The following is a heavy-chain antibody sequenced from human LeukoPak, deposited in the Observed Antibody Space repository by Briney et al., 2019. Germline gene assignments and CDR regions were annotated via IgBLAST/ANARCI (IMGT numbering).Heavy chain of an antibody. Sequence: SETLSLTCTVSGGSISSYYWSWIRQPAGKGLEWIGRIYTSGSTNYNPSLKSRVTVSVDTSKNQFSLKLSSVTAADTAVYYCARDKGSRSTDSRWFDPWGQGTLVTVSS. CDR1: GGSISSYY. V-gene: IGHV4-4*07. CDR3: ARDKGSRSTDSRWFDP. J-gene: IGHJ5*02. CDR2: IYTSGST. D-gene: IGHD2-15*01.